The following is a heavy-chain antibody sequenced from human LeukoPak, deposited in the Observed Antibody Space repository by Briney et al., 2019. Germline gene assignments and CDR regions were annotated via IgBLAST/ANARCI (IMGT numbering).Heavy chain of an antibody. Sequence: PGGSLRLSCAASGFTFSSYAMHWVRQAPGKGLEWVAVISSDGNNKYYADSVKGRLTISRDNSKNTLYLQMNSLRAEDTAVYYCARDEYLWVVIQLGLFDYWGQGTLVTVSS. V-gene: IGHV3-30-3*01. D-gene: IGHD2-2*01. CDR2: ISSDGNNK. CDR3: ARDEYLWVVIQLGLFDY. J-gene: IGHJ4*02. CDR1: GFTFSSYA.